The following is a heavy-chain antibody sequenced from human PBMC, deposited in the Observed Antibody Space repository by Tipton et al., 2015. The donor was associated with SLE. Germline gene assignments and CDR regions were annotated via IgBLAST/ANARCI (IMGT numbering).Heavy chain of an antibody. CDR1: GFTFGDYA. J-gene: IGHJ3*02. D-gene: IGHD4-11*01. CDR2: ITTKPYGGTA. Sequence: SLRLSCSGSGFTFGDYALSWVRQAPGKGLEWIAFITTKPYGGTAEYAASVKGRFSLSRDDSQSIAYLRMNSLKTDDTALYFCSRWLMTTLDALDIWGQGTMVTVSS. CDR3: SRWLMTTLDALDI. V-gene: IGHV3-49*04.